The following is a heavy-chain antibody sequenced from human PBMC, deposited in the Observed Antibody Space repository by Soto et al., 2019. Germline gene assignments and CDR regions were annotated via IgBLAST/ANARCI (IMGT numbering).Heavy chain of an antibody. CDR1: GFTFSSYA. CDR3: AKDLGYNWNYGDAFDI. CDR2: ISGSGGST. V-gene: IGHV3-23*01. D-gene: IGHD1-7*01. J-gene: IGHJ3*02. Sequence: GGSLRLSCAASGFTFSSYAMSWVRQAPGKGLEWVSAISGSGGSTYYADSVKGRFTISRDNSKNTLYLQMNSLGAEDTAVYYCAKDLGYNWNYGDAFDIWGQGTMVTVSS.